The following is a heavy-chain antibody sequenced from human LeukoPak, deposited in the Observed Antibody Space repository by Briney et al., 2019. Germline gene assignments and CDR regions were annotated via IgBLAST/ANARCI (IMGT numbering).Heavy chain of an antibody. D-gene: IGHD6-13*01. CDR1: GYTFTSYG. Sequence: GASVKVSCKASGYTFTSYGISWVRQAPGQGLEWMGWISAYNGNTNYAQKLQGRVTMTRDTSISTAYMELSRLRSDDTAVYYCARDLRIAAAGTSDYWGQGTLVTVSS. J-gene: IGHJ4*02. CDR2: ISAYNGNT. CDR3: ARDLRIAAAGTSDY. V-gene: IGHV1-18*01.